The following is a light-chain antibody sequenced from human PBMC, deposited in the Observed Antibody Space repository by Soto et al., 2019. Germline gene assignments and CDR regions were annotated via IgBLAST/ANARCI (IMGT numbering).Light chain of an antibody. CDR1: SSDIGSYKL. J-gene: IGLJ2*01. CDR3: CSYATPRQ. CDR2: EVT. V-gene: IGLV2-23*02. Sequence: QSALTQPASVSGSTGQSITISCTGTSSDIGSYKLVSWYQQHPGKVPKLMIYEVTKRPSGVSDRFSGSKSGNTASLTISGLQAEDEADYYCCSYATPRQFGGGTKLTVL.